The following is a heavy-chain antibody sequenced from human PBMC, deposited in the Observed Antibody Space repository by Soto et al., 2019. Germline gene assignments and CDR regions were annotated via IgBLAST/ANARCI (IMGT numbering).Heavy chain of an antibody. CDR1: GYTFTSYD. CDR2: MNPNSGNT. Sequence: QVQLVQSGAEVKNPGASVKVSCKSSGYTFTSYDINWVRQATGQGLEWMGWMNPNSGNTGYAQKFQGRVTMTRSTSTSTAYMELSSLRSEDTAVYYCAIPGPDYYDPNGYYPFDYWGQGTLVTVSS. V-gene: IGHV1-8*01. CDR3: AIPGPDYYDPNGYYPFDY. J-gene: IGHJ4*02. D-gene: IGHD3-22*01.